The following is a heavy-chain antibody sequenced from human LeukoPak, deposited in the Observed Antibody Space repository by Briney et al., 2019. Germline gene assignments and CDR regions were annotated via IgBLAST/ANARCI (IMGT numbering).Heavy chain of an antibody. CDR3: ARDSNYYGSGGYFDH. CDR2: ISSSGTII. CDR1: GFTFSSYE. Sequence: GGSLRLSCAASGFTFSSYEMNWVRQTPGKGLEWVSYISSSGTIIYYADSVKGRFTISRDNANNSVSLQMNSLTAEDTAVYYCARDSNYYGSGGYFDHWGQGTLVTVSS. V-gene: IGHV3-48*03. J-gene: IGHJ4*02. D-gene: IGHD3-10*01.